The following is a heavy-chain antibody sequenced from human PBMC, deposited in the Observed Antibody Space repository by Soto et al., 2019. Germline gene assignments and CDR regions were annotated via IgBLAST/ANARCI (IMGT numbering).Heavy chain of an antibody. V-gene: IGHV1-3*01. D-gene: IGHD3-16*01. Sequence: ASVKVSCKASGYTFTAYAIHWVRQAPGQRLEWMGWINAGNGNTKYSQKFQGRVAITRDTSASTAYMELSSLRSEDTAVYYCASSDTVLITGWFDPWGQGTLVTVSS. CDR1: GYTFTAYA. CDR2: INAGNGNT. CDR3: ASSDTVLITGWFDP. J-gene: IGHJ5*02.